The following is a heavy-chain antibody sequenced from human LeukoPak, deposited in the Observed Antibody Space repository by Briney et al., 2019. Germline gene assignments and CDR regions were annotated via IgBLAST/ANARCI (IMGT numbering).Heavy chain of an antibody. V-gene: IGHV4-38-2*02. CDR3: ARVGAGTGKS. D-gene: IGHD6-13*01. J-gene: IGHJ5*02. CDR1: GYSISSGYY. CDR2: IYHSGST. Sequence: SETLSLTCTVSGYSISSGYYWGWIRQPPGKGLEWIGSIYHSGSTYYNPSLKSRVAISVDTSKNQFPLKLSSVTAADTAVYYCARVGAGTGKSWGQGTLVTVSS.